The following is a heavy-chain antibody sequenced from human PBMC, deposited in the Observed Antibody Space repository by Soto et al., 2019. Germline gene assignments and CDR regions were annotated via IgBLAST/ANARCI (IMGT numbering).Heavy chain of an antibody. CDR3: ARDGGLLTASWHYDL. V-gene: IGHV1-46*01. D-gene: IGHD2-15*01. Sequence: QVQLVQSGADVKKPGTSVKVSCKAAGYSFTNYCMYWVRQAPGQGREWMGMINPRTGSTRYAQKFQDRVTLTRDTSTTTVYVELSTLISDDTAGYYCARDGGLLTASWHYDLWGPGTLVPVSS. CDR2: INPRTGST. CDR1: GYSFTNYC. J-gene: IGHJ2*01.